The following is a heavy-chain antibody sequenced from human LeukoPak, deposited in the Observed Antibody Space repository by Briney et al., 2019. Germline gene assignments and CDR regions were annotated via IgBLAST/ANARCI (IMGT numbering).Heavy chain of an antibody. CDR1: GFTVSSNY. Sequence: GGSLRLSCAASGFTVSSNYMSWVRQAPGKGLEWVSVLYDDGSTYYAGSVKGRFTISRDNSKNTLYLQMNSLRAEDTAVYYCARGDRGYFDYWGQGTLVTVSS. J-gene: IGHJ4*02. CDR2: LYDDGST. D-gene: IGHD1-26*01. CDR3: ARGDRGYFDY. V-gene: IGHV3-53*01.